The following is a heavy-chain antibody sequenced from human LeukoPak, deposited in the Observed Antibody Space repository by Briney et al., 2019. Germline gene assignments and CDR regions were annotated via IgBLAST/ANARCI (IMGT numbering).Heavy chain of an antibody. CDR3: ARDSLYSNPTADY. CDR2: IDSSGSTT. D-gene: IGHD4-11*01. V-gene: IGHV3-48*01. Sequence: GGSLRLSCAASGFTFSRYSMSWVRQAPGKGLEWVSYIDSSGSTTYHADSMKGRFTISRDNAKNSLYLQMNSLRAEDTAVYYCARDSLYSNPTADYWGQGTLVTVSS. J-gene: IGHJ4*02. CDR1: GFTFSRYS.